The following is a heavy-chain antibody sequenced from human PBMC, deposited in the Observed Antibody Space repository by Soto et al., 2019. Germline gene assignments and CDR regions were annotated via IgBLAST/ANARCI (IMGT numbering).Heavy chain of an antibody. CDR1: GFTFSTYW. D-gene: IGHD2-15*01. CDR3: ARGGCSNGSCHTPEEYYGLDV. V-gene: IGHV3-7*05. CDR2: IKQDGSEK. Sequence: EVQLVECGGGLVQPGGSLRLSCAASGFTFSTYWMSWVRQAPGKGLEWVANIKQDGSEKYYVDSVKGRFTISRDNAKNSLYLQMNSLRAEDTAMYYCARGGCSNGSCHTPEEYYGLDVWGQGTTVTVSS. J-gene: IGHJ6*02.